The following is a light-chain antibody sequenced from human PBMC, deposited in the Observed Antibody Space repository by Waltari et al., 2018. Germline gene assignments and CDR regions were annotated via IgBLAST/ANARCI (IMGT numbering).Light chain of an antibody. CDR1: QSVTSN. CDR2: ETS. J-gene: IGKJ2*01. Sequence: EVVMTQSPVTLSASPGDRATLSCRTSQSVTSNFDRYQQKSGQPPRLLTDETSTRVTGVPARFSGSGSGTEFTLTISSLQSEDSAVYYCQQYNDWPPYTFGQGTKLEIK. CDR3: QQYNDWPPYT. V-gene: IGKV3-15*01.